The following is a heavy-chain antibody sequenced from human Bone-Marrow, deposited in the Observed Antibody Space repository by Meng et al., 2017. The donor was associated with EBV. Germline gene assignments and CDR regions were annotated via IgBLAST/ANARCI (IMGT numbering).Heavy chain of an antibody. J-gene: IGHJ5*02. V-gene: IGHV1-2*06. Sequence: QGRLVQSGAGGKKPGASVKVSCKASGYPFTDYFMYWVRLAPGQGPEWMGRINPKSGATNYAQKFQGRVTMTRDTSIDTVYMELTSLRSDDTAVYYCARERGSRYYWLDPWGQGTLVTVSS. D-gene: IGHD2-15*01. CDR2: INPKSGAT. CDR3: ARERGSRYYWLDP. CDR1: GYPFTDYF.